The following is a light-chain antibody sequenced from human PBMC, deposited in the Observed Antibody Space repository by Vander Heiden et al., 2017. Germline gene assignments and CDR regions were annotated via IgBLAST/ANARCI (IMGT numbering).Light chain of an antibody. CDR2: KDS. J-gene: IGLJ3*02. CDR3: QSADTSGSFRM. CDR1: ALLNQY. V-gene: IGLV3-25*03. Sequence: SSVLTQPPSLSVSPGQTASITCTGDALLNQYAYWYQQKPGQAPLLLIYKDSERPSGIPERFSGSNSGTTVTLSISGVQAEDEADYYCQSADTSGSFRMFGGGTKLT.